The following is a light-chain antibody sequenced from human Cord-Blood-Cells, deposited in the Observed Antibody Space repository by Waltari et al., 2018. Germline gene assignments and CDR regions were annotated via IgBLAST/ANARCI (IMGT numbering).Light chain of an antibody. CDR1: QSVSSSY. V-gene: IGKV3-20*01. J-gene: IGKJ3*01. CDR3: QQYGS. Sequence: EIVLTQSPGTLSFSPGERATLSCRASQSVSSSYLAWYQQKPGQAPRLLIYGASSRATGIPDRFSGSGSGTDFTLTISRLEPEDFAVYYCQQYGSFGPGTKVDIK. CDR2: GAS.